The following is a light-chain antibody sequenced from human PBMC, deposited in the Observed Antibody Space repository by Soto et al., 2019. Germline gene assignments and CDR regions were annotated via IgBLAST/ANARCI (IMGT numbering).Light chain of an antibody. CDR3: CSYAGTSTWM. CDR1: SDDVGSYNL. J-gene: IGLJ3*02. V-gene: IGLV2-23*02. Sequence: QSVLTQPASVSGSPGQSITISCTGTSDDVGSYNLVSWYQHHPGKAPKLMIYEVNKRPSGVSNRFSGSKSANTASLTISGLQAEDEAAYQCCSYAGTSTWMFGGGTKLTVL. CDR2: EVN.